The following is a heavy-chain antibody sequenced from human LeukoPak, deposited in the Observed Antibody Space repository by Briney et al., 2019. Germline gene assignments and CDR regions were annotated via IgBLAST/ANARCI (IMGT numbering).Heavy chain of an antibody. Sequence: SETLSLTCTVSGGSISSYYWSWIRQPPGKGLEWIGYIYYSGITNYNPSLKSRATISVDTSKNQFSLKLNSVTAADTAVYYCAKRGSNTWSDFDYWGQGTLVTVSS. V-gene: IGHV4-59*08. D-gene: IGHD6-13*01. J-gene: IGHJ4*02. CDR1: GGSISSYY. CDR3: AKRGSNTWSDFDY. CDR2: IYYSGIT.